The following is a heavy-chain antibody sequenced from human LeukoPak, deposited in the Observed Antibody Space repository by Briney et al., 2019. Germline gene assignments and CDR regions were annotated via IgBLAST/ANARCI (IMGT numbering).Heavy chain of an antibody. D-gene: IGHD3-3*01. CDR3: ARIVYDFWSGYWRFDP. J-gene: IGHJ5*02. V-gene: IGHV1-18*01. Sequence: ASVKVSFKASGYTFTSYGISWVRQAPGQGLEWMGWISAYNGNTNYAQKLQGRVTMTTDTSTSTAYMELRSLRSDDTAVYYCARIVYDFWSGYWRFDPWGQGTLVTVSS. CDR2: ISAYNGNT. CDR1: GYTFTSYG.